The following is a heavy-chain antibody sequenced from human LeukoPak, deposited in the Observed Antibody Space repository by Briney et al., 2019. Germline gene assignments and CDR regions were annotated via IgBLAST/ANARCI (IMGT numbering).Heavy chain of an antibody. J-gene: IGHJ4*02. Sequence: GGSLRLSCAASGFTFSDYYMSWIRQAPGKGLEWVSYISSSGSIIYYADSVKGRFTISRDNSKNTLYLQMNSLRVDDTAVYYCATLPYYYDSSGSYYFDYWGQGTLVTVSS. CDR3: ATLPYYYDSSGSYYFDY. CDR2: ISSSGSII. D-gene: IGHD3-22*01. V-gene: IGHV3-11*04. CDR1: GFTFSDYY.